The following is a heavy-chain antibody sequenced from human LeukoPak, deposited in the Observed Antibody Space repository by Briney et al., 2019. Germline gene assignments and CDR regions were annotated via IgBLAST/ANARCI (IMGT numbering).Heavy chain of an antibody. D-gene: IGHD2-15*01. CDR2: ISSSSSYI. V-gene: IGHV3-21*01. Sequence: GGSLRLSCAASGFTFSSYSMNWVRQAPGKGLEWVSSISSSSSYIYYADSVEGRFTISRDNAKNSLYLQMNSLRAEDTAVYYCARVGYCSGGSCYNLDYWGQGTLVTVSS. J-gene: IGHJ4*02. CDR1: GFTFSSYS. CDR3: ARVGYCSGGSCYNLDY.